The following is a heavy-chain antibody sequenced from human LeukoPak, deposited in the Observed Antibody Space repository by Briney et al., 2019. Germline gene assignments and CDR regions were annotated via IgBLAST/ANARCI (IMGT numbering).Heavy chain of an antibody. CDR2: IYSGGST. J-gene: IGHJ4*02. V-gene: IGHV3-53*01. CDR1: GFTVSSNY. CDR3: ARVRKPLGYFDY. Sequence: TGGSLRLSCAASGFTVSSNYMSWVRQAPGKGLEWVSVIYSGGSTYYADSVKGRFTISRDNSKNTLYLQMNSLRAEDTAVYYCARVRKPLGYFDYWGQGTLVTVSS.